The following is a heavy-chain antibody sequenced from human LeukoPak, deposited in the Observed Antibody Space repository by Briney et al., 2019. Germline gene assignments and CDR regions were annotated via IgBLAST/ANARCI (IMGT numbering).Heavy chain of an antibody. CDR3: ARVVIDIVDIALVRYNWFDP. D-gene: IGHD5-18*01. Sequence: SETLSLTCTVSGGSISSSSYYWGWIRQPPGKGLEWIGSIYCSGSTYYNPSLKSRVTISVDTSKNQFSLKLSSVTAADTAVYYCARVVIDIVDIALVRYNWFDPWGQGTLVTVSS. CDR1: GGSISSSSYY. CDR2: IYCSGST. J-gene: IGHJ5*02. V-gene: IGHV4-39*01.